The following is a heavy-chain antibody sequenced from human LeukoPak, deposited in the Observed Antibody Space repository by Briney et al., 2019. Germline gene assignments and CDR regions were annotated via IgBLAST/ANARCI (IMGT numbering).Heavy chain of an antibody. Sequence: GGSLRLSCAASGFTFSSFAMSWVRQTPGKGLEWVSTISGSGGSTYYADSVKGRFTISRDNSKNTLNLQMNSLRAEDTAVYYCANHLACGSTSCPSFDDWGQGTLVTVSS. V-gene: IGHV3-23*01. D-gene: IGHD2-2*01. CDR2: ISGSGGST. CDR3: ANHLACGSTSCPSFDD. CDR1: GFTFSSFA. J-gene: IGHJ4*02.